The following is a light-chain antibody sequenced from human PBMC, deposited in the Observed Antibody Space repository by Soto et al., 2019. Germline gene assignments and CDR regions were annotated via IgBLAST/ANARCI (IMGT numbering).Light chain of an antibody. Sequence: VIWMTQSPSLLSASTGDRVTISCRMSQGISSYLALYHQKPGKAPEILIYAASTLQIGVPSRFSGNGSGTEFTLTISSLQPDELATYYCQQYNTYSTFGQGTRLEIK. CDR1: QGISSY. J-gene: IGKJ5*01. CDR2: AAS. V-gene: IGKV1D-8*03. CDR3: QQYNTYST.